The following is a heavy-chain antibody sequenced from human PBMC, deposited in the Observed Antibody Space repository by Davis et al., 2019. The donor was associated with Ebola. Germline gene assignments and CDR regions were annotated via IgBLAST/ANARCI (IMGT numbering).Heavy chain of an antibody. CDR2: IHTTEST. V-gene: IGHV4-4*07. Sequence: SETLSLTCTVSGGSISSYYWSWIRQPAGKGLEWIGRIHTTESTNYNPSLKSRVTMSVDTSKNQLSLKMRSVTAADTAVYYCARGRYTVTDGYHYYYYGTDVWSQGTTVTVSS. J-gene: IGHJ6*02. CDR3: ARGRYTVTDGYHYYYYGTDV. CDR1: GGSISSYY. D-gene: IGHD4-17*01.